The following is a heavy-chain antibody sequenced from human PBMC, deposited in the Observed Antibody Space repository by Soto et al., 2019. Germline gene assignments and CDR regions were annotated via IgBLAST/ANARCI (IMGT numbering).Heavy chain of an antibody. CDR1: GGSISSGYW. Sequence: SETLSLTCAVSGGSISSGYWWNWVRQPPGKGLEWIGKIYHSGSTNYNPSLKNRVTISVDKSNNQFSLRLSSVTAADTAVYFCVTSLNYDFWRDGGRHYYFDYWGQGTLVTVSS. V-gene: IGHV4-4*02. D-gene: IGHD3-3*01. CDR3: VTSLNYDFWRDGGRHYYFDY. CDR2: IYHSGST. J-gene: IGHJ4*02.